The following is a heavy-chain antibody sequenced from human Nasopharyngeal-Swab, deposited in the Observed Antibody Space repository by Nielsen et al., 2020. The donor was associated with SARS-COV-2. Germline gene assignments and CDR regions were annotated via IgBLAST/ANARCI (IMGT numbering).Heavy chain of an antibody. CDR1: GFTFSSYS. V-gene: IGHV3-21*01. CDR2: ISSSSSYI. D-gene: IGHD3-9*01. Sequence: GGSLRLSCAASGFTFSSYSMNWVRQAPGKGLEWVSSISSSSSYIYYADSVKGRFTISRDNAKNSLYLQMNSLRDEDTAVYYCAREPTYYDILTGSGSGRIYYYGMDVWGQGTTVTVSS. J-gene: IGHJ6*02. CDR3: AREPTYYDILTGSGSGRIYYYGMDV.